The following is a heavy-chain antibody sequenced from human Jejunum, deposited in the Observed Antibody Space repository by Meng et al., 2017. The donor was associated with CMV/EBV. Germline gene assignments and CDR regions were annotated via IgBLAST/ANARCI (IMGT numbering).Heavy chain of an antibody. D-gene: IGHD1-1*01. CDR1: GCSVSSNY. Sequence: LRLSCAASGCSVSSNYMSGVRQAPGKGLVWVAVSYSGGNTVYADSGKGRFTISRDNSKNTLYLQMNSLRAEDTAVYYCARDPTGGIDYWGQGTLVTVSS. CDR3: ARDPTGGIDY. J-gene: IGHJ4*02. V-gene: IGHV3-53*01. CDR2: SYSGGNT.